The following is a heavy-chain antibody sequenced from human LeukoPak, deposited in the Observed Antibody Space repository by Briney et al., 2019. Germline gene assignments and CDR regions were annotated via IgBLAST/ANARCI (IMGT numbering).Heavy chain of an antibody. D-gene: IGHD3-22*01. CDR2: IIPIFGRA. CDR3: ARDRGYYDSSGYYQNPFDY. J-gene: IGHJ4*02. CDR1: GGTFSSYA. V-gene: IGHV1-69*06. Sequence: SVKVSCKASGGTFSSYAISWVRQAPGQGLEWMGGIIPIFGRANYAQKFQGRVTITADKSTSTAYMELSSLRSEDTAVYYCARDRGYYDSSGYYQNPFDYWGQGTLVTVSS.